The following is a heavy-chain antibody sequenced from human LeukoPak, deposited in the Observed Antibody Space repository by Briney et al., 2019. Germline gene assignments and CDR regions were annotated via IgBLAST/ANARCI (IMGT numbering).Heavy chain of an antibody. Sequence: PSETLSLTCAVSGYSISSGYCWGWIRQPPGKGLEWIGSIYHSGSTYYNPSLKSRVTISVDTSKNQFSLKLSSVTAADTAVYYCARTPGPYYYGSGIDWGQGTLVTVSS. V-gene: IGHV4-38-2*01. CDR1: GYSISSGYC. J-gene: IGHJ4*02. CDR2: IYHSGST. CDR3: ARTPGPYYYGSGID. D-gene: IGHD3-10*01.